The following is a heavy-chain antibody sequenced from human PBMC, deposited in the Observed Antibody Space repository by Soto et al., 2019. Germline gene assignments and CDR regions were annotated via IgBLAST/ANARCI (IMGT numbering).Heavy chain of an antibody. V-gene: IGHV1-69*12. J-gene: IGHJ4*02. D-gene: IGHD3-22*01. Sequence: QVQLVQSGAEVRKPGSSVNVSCKSFGSTFNAYIISWVRQAPGQGLEWMGGIIPMFSTLHYEQKFQGRVTITADESTSTADKELSGLTSDDTGVYYCSSAPDYYDSSGPFDYWGQGTLVTVSS. CDR2: IIPMFSTL. CDR1: GSTFNAYI. CDR3: SSAPDYYDSSGPFDY.